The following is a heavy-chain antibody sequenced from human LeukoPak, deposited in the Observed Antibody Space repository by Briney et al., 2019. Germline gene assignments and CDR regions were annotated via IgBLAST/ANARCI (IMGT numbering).Heavy chain of an antibody. CDR2: IYISGST. D-gene: IGHD1-14*01. J-gene: IGHJ6*03. CDR1: GGSFSSYH. V-gene: IGHV4-4*07. Sequence: SETLSLTCTVSGGSFSSYHWSWIRQPAGKGLERIGRIYISGSTSYNPSLKSRVTMSVDTSKNQFSLRLSSVTAADTAVYYCATANRYSLYMDVWGKGTTVTVSS. CDR3: ATANRYSLYMDV.